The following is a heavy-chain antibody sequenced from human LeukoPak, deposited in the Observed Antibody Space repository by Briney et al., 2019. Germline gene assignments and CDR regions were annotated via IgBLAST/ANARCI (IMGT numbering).Heavy chain of an antibody. CDR3: AKDTRYSGYDSYFDY. Sequence: WNSVIIAYSDSVQGGFTISRDNAKNSLYLQMNSLRDEDMALYYCAKDTRYSGYDSYFDYWGQGTLVTVSS. D-gene: IGHD5-12*01. CDR2: WNSVII. J-gene: IGHJ4*02. V-gene: IGHV3-9*03.